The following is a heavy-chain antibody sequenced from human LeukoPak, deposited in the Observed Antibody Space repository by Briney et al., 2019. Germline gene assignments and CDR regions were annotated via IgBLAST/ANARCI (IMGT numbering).Heavy chain of an antibody. J-gene: IGHJ4*02. V-gene: IGHV3-7*01. CDR3: ATSSMVRGGDEY. CDR2: IKQDGSEK. D-gene: IGHD3-10*01. Sequence: GGSLRLSCAASGFTFSSYWMSWVRQAPGKGVEWVANIKQDGSEKYYVDSVRGGFTISRENAKNSLYLQMSSLRAEDTALYYCATSSMVRGGDEYWGQGTLVTVSS. CDR1: GFTFSSYW.